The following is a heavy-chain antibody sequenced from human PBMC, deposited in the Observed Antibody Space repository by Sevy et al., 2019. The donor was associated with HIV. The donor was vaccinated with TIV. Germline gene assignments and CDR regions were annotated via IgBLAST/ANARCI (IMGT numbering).Heavy chain of an antibody. V-gene: IGHV3-48*01. D-gene: IGHD6-19*01. CDR1: GFTFSSYS. CDR2: LSSSSSTI. CDR3: ARGRIAVAVL. Sequence: GGSLRLSCAASGFTFSSYSMNWVRRAPGKGLEWVSYLSSSSSTIDYADSVKGRFTISRDNAKNSLYLQMNSLRAEDTAVYYCARGRIAVAVLWGQGTLVTVSS. J-gene: IGHJ4*02.